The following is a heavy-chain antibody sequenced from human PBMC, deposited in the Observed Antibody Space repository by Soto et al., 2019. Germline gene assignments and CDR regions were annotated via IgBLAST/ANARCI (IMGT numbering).Heavy chain of an antibody. D-gene: IGHD2-2*01. CDR2: IYDSGST. J-gene: IGHJ4*02. Sequence: QVQLQESGPGLVKPSETLSLTCTVSGGSFSTYYWNWIRQPPGKGLEWIGYIYDSGSTNYNPSVKGRVTKSVDTSTKQFTQKLSSVTAADTAVYYCARDKGGRYCSRTSCLYSFDYWGQGTLVTVSS. V-gene: IGHV4-59*01. CDR1: GGSFSTYY. CDR3: ARDKGGRYCSRTSCLYSFDY.